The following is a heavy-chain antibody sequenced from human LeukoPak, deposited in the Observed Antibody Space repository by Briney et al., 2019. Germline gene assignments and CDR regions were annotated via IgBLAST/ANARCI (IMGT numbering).Heavy chain of an antibody. Sequence: PSQTLSLTCAVSGASISSGGYSWSWIRQPPGKGLEWIGYIYHSGSTYYNPSLKSRVTISVDRSKNQFSLKLSSVTAADTAVYYCARVDYGEERYLDLWGRGTLVTVSS. J-gene: IGHJ2*01. D-gene: IGHD4-17*01. CDR1: GASISSGGYS. CDR2: IYHSGST. CDR3: ARVDYGEERYLDL. V-gene: IGHV4-30-2*01.